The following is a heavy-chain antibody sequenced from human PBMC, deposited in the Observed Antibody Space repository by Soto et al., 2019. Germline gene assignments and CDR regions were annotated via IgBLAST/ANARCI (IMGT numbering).Heavy chain of an antibody. CDR3: AKDQTHAFDI. Sequence: QVQLVESGGGVVQPGRSLRLSCAASGFTFSSYGMYWVRQAPGKGLEWVAVISDDGSKKYYADSVKGRFTISRDNSKNTLYLQMNSLRAEYTAVYYCAKDQTHAFDIWGQGTMVTVSS. V-gene: IGHV3-30*18. CDR2: ISDDGSKK. J-gene: IGHJ3*02. CDR1: GFTFSSYG.